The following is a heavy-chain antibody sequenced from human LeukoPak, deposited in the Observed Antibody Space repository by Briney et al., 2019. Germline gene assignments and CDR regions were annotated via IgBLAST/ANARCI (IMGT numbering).Heavy chain of an antibody. J-gene: IGHJ4*02. D-gene: IGHD2-2*01. CDR3: ARGARSRNFGY. Sequence: PSETLSLTCTVSGGSISSGGYYWSWIRQHPGKGLEWIGYIYYSGSTYYNPSLKSRVTISVDTSKNQFSPKLSSVTAADTAVYYCARGARSRNFGYWGQGTLVTVSS. V-gene: IGHV4-31*03. CDR2: IYYSGST. CDR1: GGSISSGGYY.